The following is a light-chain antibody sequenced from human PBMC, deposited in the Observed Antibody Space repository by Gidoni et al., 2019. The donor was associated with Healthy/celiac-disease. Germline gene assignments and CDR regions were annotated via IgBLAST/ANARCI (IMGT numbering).Light chain of an antibody. CDR2: EDN. Sequence: NFMLTQPHSVSESPGKPVTISCTRSSGSIASNYVQWYQQRPGSAPTTVIYEDNQRPSGVPDRFSGSIDSSSNSASLTISGLKTEDEADYYCQSYDSSNKVFGTGTKVTVL. J-gene: IGLJ1*01. V-gene: IGLV6-57*04. CDR3: QSYDSSNKV. CDR1: SGSIASNY.